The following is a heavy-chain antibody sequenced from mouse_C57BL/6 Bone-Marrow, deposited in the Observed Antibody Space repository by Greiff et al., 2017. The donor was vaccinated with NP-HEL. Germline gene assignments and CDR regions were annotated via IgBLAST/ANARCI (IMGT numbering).Heavy chain of an antibody. CDR1: GYTFTDYY. CDR2: IYPGSGNT. Sequence: VKLMESGAELVRPGASVKLSCKASGYTFTDYYINWVKQRPGQGLEWIARIYPGSGNTYYNEKFKGKATLTAEKSSSTAYMQLSSLTSEDSAVYFCARYDYDVWGTGTTVTVSS. V-gene: IGHV1-76*01. J-gene: IGHJ1*03. CDR3: ARYDYDV. D-gene: IGHD2-4*01.